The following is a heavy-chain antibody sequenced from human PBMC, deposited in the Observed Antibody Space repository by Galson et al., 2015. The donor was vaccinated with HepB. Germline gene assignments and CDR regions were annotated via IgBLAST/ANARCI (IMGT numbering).Heavy chain of an antibody. V-gene: IGHV3-11*01. J-gene: IGHJ6*02. CDR1: GFTFSDYY. CDR3: ARDRSIQLWSFQGYGMDV. D-gene: IGHD5-18*01. Sequence: SLRLSCAASGFTFSDYYMSWIRQAPGKGLEWVSYISSSGSTIYYADSVKGRFTISRDNAKNSLYLQMNSLRAEDTAVYYCARDRSIQLWSFQGYGMDVWGQGTTVTVSS. CDR2: ISSSGSTI.